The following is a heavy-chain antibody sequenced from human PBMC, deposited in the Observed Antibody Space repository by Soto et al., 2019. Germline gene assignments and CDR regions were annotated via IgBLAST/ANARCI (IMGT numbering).Heavy chain of an antibody. D-gene: IGHD3-22*01. V-gene: IGHV1-69*02. CDR2: IIPILGIA. CDR3: ARGLHYDSISLDDS. Sequence: QVQLVQSGAEVKKPGSSVKVSCKASGGTFSSYTISWVRQAPGQGLEWMGRIIPILGIANYAQKFQGRVTMTADQATSTAYMELSSLRSEDTAVYYCARGLHYDSISLDDSWGQGTRVTVSS. J-gene: IGHJ4*02. CDR1: GGTFSSYT.